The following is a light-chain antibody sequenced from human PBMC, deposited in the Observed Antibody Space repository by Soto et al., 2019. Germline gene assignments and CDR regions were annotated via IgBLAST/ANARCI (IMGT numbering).Light chain of an antibody. CDR1: QSLLHSNGYNY. CDR2: LCS. J-gene: IGKJ2*01. Sequence: DIVMTQSPLSLPVTPGEPASISCRSSQSLLHSNGYNYLDWYLQKPGQSPQLLIYLCSNRASGVSDRFSGSGSGTDFTLKISRVEAEDVGVYYCIQALQSPQYTFGQGTKLQIK. V-gene: IGKV2-28*01. CDR3: IQALQSPQYT.